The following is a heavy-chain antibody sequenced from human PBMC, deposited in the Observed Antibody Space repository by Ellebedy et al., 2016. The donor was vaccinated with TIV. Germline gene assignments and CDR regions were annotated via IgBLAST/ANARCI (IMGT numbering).Heavy chain of an antibody. D-gene: IGHD1-1*01. J-gene: IGHJ3*02. Sequence: SETLSLXXTVSGGSISSGGYYWSWIRQHPGKGLEWIGYIYYSGSTYYNPSLKSRVTISVDTSKNQFSLKLSSVTAADTAVYYCARVEWNAFDIWGQGTMVTVSS. CDR1: GGSISSGGYY. V-gene: IGHV4-31*03. CDR2: IYYSGST. CDR3: ARVEWNAFDI.